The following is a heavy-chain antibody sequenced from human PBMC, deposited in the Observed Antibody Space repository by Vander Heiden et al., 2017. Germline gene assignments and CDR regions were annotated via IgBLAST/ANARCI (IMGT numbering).Heavy chain of an antibody. D-gene: IGHD1-26*01. Sequence: EVQLVESGGGLVKPGGSLRLSCAASGFTLSSHSMNWVRQAPGKGLEWVSSISSSSSYIYYADSVKGRFTISRDNAKNSLYLQMNSLRAEDTAVYYCARAPHPSGSYYFTVYWGQGTLVTVSS. J-gene: IGHJ4*02. CDR2: ISSSSSYI. CDR3: ARAPHPSGSYYFTVY. CDR1: GFTLSSHS. V-gene: IGHV3-21*01.